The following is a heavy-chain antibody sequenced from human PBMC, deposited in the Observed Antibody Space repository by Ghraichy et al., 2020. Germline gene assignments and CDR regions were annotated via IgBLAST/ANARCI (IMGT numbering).Heavy chain of an antibody. Sequence: GGSLRLSCAASGFTFSGSAMHWVRQASGKGLEWVGRIRSKANSYATAYAASVKGRFTISRDDSKNTAYLQMNSLKTEDTAVYYCTRPAQLWLRGYYYGMDVWGQGTTVTVSS. CDR2: IRSKANSYAT. J-gene: IGHJ6*02. CDR3: TRPAQLWLRGYYYGMDV. V-gene: IGHV3-73*01. CDR1: GFTFSGSA. D-gene: IGHD5-18*01.